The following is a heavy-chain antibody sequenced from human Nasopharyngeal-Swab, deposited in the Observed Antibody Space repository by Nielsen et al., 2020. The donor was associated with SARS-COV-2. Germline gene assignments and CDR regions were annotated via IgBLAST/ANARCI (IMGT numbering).Heavy chain of an antibody. D-gene: IGHD7-27*01. CDR1: GYIFTCYR. J-gene: IGHJ4*02. CDR3: ARVFPTGGLGY. Sequence: ASVKASCMASGYIFTCYRISWVRQAPGQGLEWMGWISAYNGNTNYAQKLQGRVTMTTDTSTSTAYMELRSLRSDDTAVYYCARVFPTGGLGYWGQGTLVTVSS. V-gene: IGHV1-18*01. CDR2: ISAYNGNT.